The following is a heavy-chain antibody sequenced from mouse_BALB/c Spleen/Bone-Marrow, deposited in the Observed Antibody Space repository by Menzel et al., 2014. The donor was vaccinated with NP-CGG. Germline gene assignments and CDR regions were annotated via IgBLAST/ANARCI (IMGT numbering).Heavy chain of an antibody. CDR2: IYPGGGYT. CDR1: GYIFTNYW. Sequence: QVQLKESGAELVRPGTSVKISCKASGYIFTNYWLGWVKQRPGHGLEWIGVIYPGGGYTNYNEKFKGKATLTADTSSSTAYMQLSSLTSEDSAVYFCARRGTGVDYWGQGTTLTVSS. V-gene: IGHV1-63*02. D-gene: IGHD4-1*01. J-gene: IGHJ2*01. CDR3: ARRGTGVDY.